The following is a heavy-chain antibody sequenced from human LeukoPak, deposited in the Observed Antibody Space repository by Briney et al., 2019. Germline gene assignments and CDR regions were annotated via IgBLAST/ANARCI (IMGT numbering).Heavy chain of an antibody. CDR2: INSDGTST. V-gene: IGHV3-74*01. J-gene: IGHJ4*02. Sequence: GGSLRLSCAASGFTFSSYWMHWVRQAPGKGLVWVSRINSDGTSTRYADSVKGRFTISRDNAKNTLYLQMNSLRAEDTAVYYCAKTFGYYDYWGQGTLVTVSS. D-gene: IGHD3-22*01. CDR1: GFTFSSYW. CDR3: AKTFGYYDY.